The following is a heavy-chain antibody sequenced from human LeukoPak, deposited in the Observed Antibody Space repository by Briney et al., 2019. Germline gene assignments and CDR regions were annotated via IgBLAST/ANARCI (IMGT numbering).Heavy chain of an antibody. CDR3: ARDRDSSGWFEPFDY. J-gene: IGHJ4*02. V-gene: IGHV3-30*04. Sequence: PGRSLRLSCAAPGFTFSSYAMHWVRQAPGKGLEWVAVISYDGSNKYYADSVKGRFTISRDNSKNTLYLQMNSLRAEDTAVYYCARDRDSSGWFEPFDYWGQGTLVTVSS. CDR1: GFTFSSYA. D-gene: IGHD6-19*01. CDR2: ISYDGSNK.